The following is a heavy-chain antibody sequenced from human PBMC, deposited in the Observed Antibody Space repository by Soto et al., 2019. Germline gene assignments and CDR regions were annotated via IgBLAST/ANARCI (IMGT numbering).Heavy chain of an antibody. CDR1: GRSMISYY. V-gene: IGHV4-4*07. CDR3: AREGDDRHFFFDS. J-gene: IGHJ4*02. Sequence: SETLSLTCNVSGRSMISYYWSWIRQPAGKGLEWIGRVYTGGNTNYNPSLKSRVTMSVDTSKSQFSLNLTSVTAADTAVYYCAREGDDRHFFFDSWGRGTLVTVS. CDR2: VYTGGNT. D-gene: IGHD3-3*02.